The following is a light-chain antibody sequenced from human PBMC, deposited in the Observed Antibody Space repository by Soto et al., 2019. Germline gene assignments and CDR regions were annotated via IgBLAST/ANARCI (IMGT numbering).Light chain of an antibody. V-gene: IGLV2-14*03. J-gene: IGLJ1*01. CDR3: FSFTTTSTHV. CDR2: DVS. CDR1: NSDVGGYNY. Sequence: QSVLTQPASVSGSPGQSITISRTGTNSDVGGYNYVSWYQQHPGKAPKLLIYDVSSRPSGLSNRFSGSKSGNTASLIISGLQAEDEAEYFCFSFTTTSTHVFGTGTKVTVL.